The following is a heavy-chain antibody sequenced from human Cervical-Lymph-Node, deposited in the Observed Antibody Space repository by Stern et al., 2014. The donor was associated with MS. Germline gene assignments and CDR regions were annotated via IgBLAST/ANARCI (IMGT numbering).Heavy chain of an antibody. CDR1: GFTFSSYG. CDR2: ISYDGNHK. CDR3: ARDYEDTSMLFDH. J-gene: IGHJ4*02. D-gene: IGHD2-8*01. Sequence: VQLVESEGAVVQPGRSLRLSCAASGFTFSSYGMHLVRQAPGKGLEWVTVISYDGNHKYYAASVKGRFTISRDNSKNTLHLQMNSVTPDDTAIYYCARDYEDTSMLFDHWGQGTLVTVSS. V-gene: IGHV3-30*03.